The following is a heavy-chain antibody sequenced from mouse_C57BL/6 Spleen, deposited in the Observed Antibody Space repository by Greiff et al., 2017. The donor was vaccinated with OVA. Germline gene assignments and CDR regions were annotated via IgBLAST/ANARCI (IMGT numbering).Heavy chain of an antibody. CDR3: TRAITRYFDV. CDR2: IDPEDGDT. Sequence: VQLQQSGAELVRPGASVKLSCTASGFNIKDYYMHWVKQRPEQGLEWIGRIDPEDGDTEYAPKFQGKATMTADPSSNTAYLQLSSLTSEDTAVYYCTRAITRYFDVWGTGTTVTVSS. D-gene: IGHD1-1*01. J-gene: IGHJ1*03. V-gene: IGHV14-1*01. CDR1: GFNIKDYY.